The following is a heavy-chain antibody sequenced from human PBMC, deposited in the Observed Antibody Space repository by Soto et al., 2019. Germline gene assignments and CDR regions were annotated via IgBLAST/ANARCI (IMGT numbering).Heavy chain of an antibody. J-gene: IGHJ4*02. CDR1: GDSVTDYY. D-gene: IGHD3-16*01. CDR3: IRGGVAAPPHFEF. Sequence: PSETLSLTCSVSGDSVTDYYWNWVRQTPGKALEWIGYFYYSGTTNYNPSLKGRASISVDTSRNQFSLKLTSVTAADTAVYYCIRGGVAAPPHFEFWGQGKLVTVS. V-gene: IGHV4-59*02. CDR2: FYYSGTT.